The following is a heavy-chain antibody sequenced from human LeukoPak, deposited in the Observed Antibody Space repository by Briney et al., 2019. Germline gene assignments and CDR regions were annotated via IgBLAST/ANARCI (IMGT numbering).Heavy chain of an antibody. V-gene: IGHV3-33*01. CDR3: ARDDILTGYTIDY. CDR1: GFTFRDYG. J-gene: IGHJ4*02. D-gene: IGHD3-9*01. CDR2: IWHDGSHR. Sequence: PGGSLRLSCAVSGFTFRDYGMHWVRQAPGKGLEWVARIWHDGSHRYYADSVKGRITISRDDSKNTLYLQMNSLRAEDTAMYYCARDDILTGYTIDYWGQGTLVTVSS.